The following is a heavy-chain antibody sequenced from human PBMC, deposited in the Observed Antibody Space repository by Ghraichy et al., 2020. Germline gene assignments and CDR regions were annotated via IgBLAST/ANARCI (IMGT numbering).Heavy chain of an antibody. J-gene: IGHJ4*02. CDR3: ARWSGYAFDY. D-gene: IGHD3/OR15-3a*01. V-gene: IGHV3-7*01. CDR1: AFTFSRYW. Sequence: GGSLRLSCAASAFTFSRYWMSWVRQAPGKGLEWVANIKQDGSEKYNVDSVKGRFTISRDNAKNSLYLQMNGLRAEDTAVYYCARWSGYAFDYWGQGTLVTVSS. CDR2: IKQDGSEK.